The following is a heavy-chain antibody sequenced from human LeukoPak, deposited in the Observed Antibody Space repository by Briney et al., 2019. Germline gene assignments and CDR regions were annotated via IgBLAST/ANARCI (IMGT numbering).Heavy chain of an antibody. CDR2: MNPNSGNT. V-gene: IGHV1-8*03. Sequence: ASVKVSCKASGYTFTSYDINWVRQATGQGLEWMGWMNPNSGNTGYAQKFQGRVTITRNTSISTAYMELSSLRSEDTAVYYCAIGFLEWYLFDYWGQGTLVTVSS. CDR3: AIGFLEWYLFDY. CDR1: GYTFTSYD. D-gene: IGHD3-3*01. J-gene: IGHJ4*02.